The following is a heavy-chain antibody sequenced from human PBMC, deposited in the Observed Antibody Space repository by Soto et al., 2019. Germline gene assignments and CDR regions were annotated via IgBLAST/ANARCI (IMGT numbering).Heavy chain of an antibody. CDR1: GFSLSTSGVG. V-gene: IGHV2-5*02. CDR3: SHGGDSSKGWYCDL. D-gene: IGHD2-21*02. J-gene: IGHJ2*01. CDR2: IYRDADK. Sequence: QITLKESGPTLVKPTQTLTLTCTFSGFSLSTSGVGVGWIRQPPGKALQWLALIYRDADKRYSPSPKSRLTITKDASKTQVVPTKTNMHPVDTVTSYCSHGGDSSKGWYCDLWGRGTLVTVSS.